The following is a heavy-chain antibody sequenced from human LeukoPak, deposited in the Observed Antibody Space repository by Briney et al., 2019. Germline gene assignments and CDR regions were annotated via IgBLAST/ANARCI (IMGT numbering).Heavy chain of an antibody. CDR3: ARIDTYYYDSSGYYSAFDI. Sequence: GGSLRLSCAASGFTFDNYGMSWVRQAPGKGLEWVSGINWNGGSKGCADSVKGRFTISRDNAKNSLYLQMNSLRAEDTALYYCARIDTYYYDSSGYYSAFDIWGQGTIVTVSS. CDR1: GFTFDNYG. D-gene: IGHD3-22*01. CDR2: INWNGGSK. V-gene: IGHV3-20*04. J-gene: IGHJ3*02.